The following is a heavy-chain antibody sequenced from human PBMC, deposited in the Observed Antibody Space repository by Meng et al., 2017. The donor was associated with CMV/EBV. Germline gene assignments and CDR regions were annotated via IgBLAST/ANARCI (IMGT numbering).Heavy chain of an antibody. V-gene: IGHV4-4*07. CDR3: AREIVVVPAAIDNWFDP. CDR2: IYTSGST. D-gene: IGHD2-2*02. Sequence: QVQVQAWGPGLVNPSETLSLTCTVSGGSISSYYWSWIRQPAGKGLEWIGRIYTSGSTNYNPSLKSRVTKSVDTSKNQFSLKLSSVTAADTAVYYCAREIVVVPAAIDNWFDPWGQGTLVTVSS. J-gene: IGHJ5*02. CDR1: GGSISSYY.